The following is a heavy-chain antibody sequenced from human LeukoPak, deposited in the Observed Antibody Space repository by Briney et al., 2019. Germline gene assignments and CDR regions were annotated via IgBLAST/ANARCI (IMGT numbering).Heavy chain of an antibody. D-gene: IGHD3-10*01. Sequence: SETLSLTCTVSGASIRSHYWNWIRQPPGKGLEWIGYIFYSGHTNYNPSLKSRVTISVDTYKNEFSPKLTSVTATDTAVYYCASFGERGWFDPWGQGTLVSVSS. J-gene: IGHJ5*02. V-gene: IGHV4-59*08. CDR1: GASIRSHY. CDR2: IFYSGHT. CDR3: ASFGERGWFDP.